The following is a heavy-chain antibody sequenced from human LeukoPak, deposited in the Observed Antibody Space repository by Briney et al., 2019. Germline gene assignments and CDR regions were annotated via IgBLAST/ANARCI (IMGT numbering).Heavy chain of an antibody. V-gene: IGHV4-34*01. CDR2: ITPSGST. Sequence: AETLSLTCVVYGGSFSGYFWSWIRQPPGKGLEWIGEITPSGSTNYNPSLKSRVSISIDTSKKKLSLRLTSVTAADSAVYYCASSFYYDSRDYWGQGTLVTVSS. D-gene: IGHD3-22*01. CDR1: GGSFSGYF. J-gene: IGHJ4*02. CDR3: ASSFYYDSRDY.